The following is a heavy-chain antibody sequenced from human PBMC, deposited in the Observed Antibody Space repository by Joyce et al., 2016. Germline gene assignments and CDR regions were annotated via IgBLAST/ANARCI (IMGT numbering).Heavy chain of an antibody. CDR2: ISYNGSKK. D-gene: IGHD2-21*02. V-gene: IGHV3-30*18. CDR1: GFSFSAYG. J-gene: IGHJ6*02. CDR3: AKELGVVVTALDV. Sequence: QVQLVESGGGVVQPGRYLRLPFAASGFSFSAYGRHWVRQAPGKGLEWVTIISYNGSKKYYADSVEGRFTISRDNSKNTLYLEMNSLRAEDTAVYYCAKELGVVVTALDVWGQGTTVTVSS.